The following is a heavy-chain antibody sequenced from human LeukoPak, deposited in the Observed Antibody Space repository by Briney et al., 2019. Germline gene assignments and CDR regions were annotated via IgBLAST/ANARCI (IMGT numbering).Heavy chain of an antibody. CDR2: IYPGDSET. CDR1: GYSFTSYW. Sequence: GESLKISCKGSGYSFTSYWIGWVRQMPGKGLEWMGVIYPGDSETQYSPSFQGHVTISADKSISTAYLQWSSLQASDTAMYFCARHSTGLFGLWGQGTMVPVSS. J-gene: IGHJ3*01. V-gene: IGHV5-51*01. CDR3: ARHSTGLFGL.